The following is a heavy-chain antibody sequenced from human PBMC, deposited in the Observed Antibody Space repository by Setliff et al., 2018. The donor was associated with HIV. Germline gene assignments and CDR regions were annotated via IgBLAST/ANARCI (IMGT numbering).Heavy chain of an antibody. CDR2: IKKDGSDK. V-gene: IGHV3-7*03. CDR1: GFTFSKAW. J-gene: IGHJ4*01. D-gene: IGHD3-22*01. Sequence: LRLSCAASGFTFSKAWMNWVRQAPGKGLEWVANIKKDGSDKFYVDSVKGRFAISRDNAKNSLNLEMNSLRAEDTAIYYCASSRPPDDSSGYLDHWGQGTLVTVS. CDR3: ASSRPPDDSSGYLDH.